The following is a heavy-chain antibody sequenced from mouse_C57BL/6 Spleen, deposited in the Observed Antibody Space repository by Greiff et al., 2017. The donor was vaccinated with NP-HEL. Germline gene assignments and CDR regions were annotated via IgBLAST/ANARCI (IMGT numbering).Heavy chain of an antibody. CDR3: ARRGYDYDDRFDY. D-gene: IGHD2-4*01. J-gene: IGHJ2*01. CDR2: IDPSDSYT. CDR1: GYTFTSYW. Sequence: QVQLQQPGAELVMPGASVKLSCKASGYTFTSYWMHWVKQRPGQGLEWIGEIDPSDSYTNYNQKFKGKSTLTVDKSSSTAYMQLSSLTSEDSAVYYCARRGYDYDDRFDYWGQGTTLTVSS. V-gene: IGHV1-69*01.